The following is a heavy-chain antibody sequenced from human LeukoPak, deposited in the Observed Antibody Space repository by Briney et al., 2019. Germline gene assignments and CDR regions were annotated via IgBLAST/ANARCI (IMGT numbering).Heavy chain of an antibody. CDR1: GFTFSSYA. V-gene: IGHV3-21*01. CDR2: ISSSSLSYI. D-gene: IGHD1-26*01. J-gene: IGHJ4*02. CDR3: ARAELIIGTFDY. Sequence: GGSLRLSCVASGFTFSSYAMTWVRQAPGKGLEWVSSISSSSLSYIYYADSVKGRFTIPRDNAKNSLYLQMNSLRAEDTAVYYCARAELIIGTFDYWGQGTLVTVSS.